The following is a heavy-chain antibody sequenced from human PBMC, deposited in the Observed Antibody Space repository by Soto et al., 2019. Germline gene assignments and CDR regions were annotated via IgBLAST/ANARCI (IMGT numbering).Heavy chain of an antibody. J-gene: IGHJ4*02. CDR1: GFSFIKYA. Sequence: LRLSCAASGFSFIKYAMSWVRQAPGKGLEWVSGLSGSGGSTSSADSVKGRFAISGDNSRNTLYLQMNSLRDGDTAIYYCARGFSAGKGSPPDYWGQGTLVTVSS. D-gene: IGHD3-10*01. CDR2: LSGSGGST. CDR3: ARGFSAGKGSPPDY. V-gene: IGHV3-23*01.